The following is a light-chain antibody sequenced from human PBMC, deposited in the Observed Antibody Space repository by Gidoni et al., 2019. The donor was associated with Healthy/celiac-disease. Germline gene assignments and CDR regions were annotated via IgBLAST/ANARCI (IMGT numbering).Light chain of an antibody. CDR1: LSISRY. V-gene: IGKV1-39*01. Sequence: DVQMTQSPSFLYASVGDRVTITCRATLSISRYINWHQQRPGQAHKLLTYAESASTLQSGVPSRFSRSGSGTQFTLTITSLQPEDSATYYCQQSFSTPYTFGQGTKVEIK. CDR3: QQSFSTPYT. CDR2: AESAS. J-gene: IGKJ2*01.